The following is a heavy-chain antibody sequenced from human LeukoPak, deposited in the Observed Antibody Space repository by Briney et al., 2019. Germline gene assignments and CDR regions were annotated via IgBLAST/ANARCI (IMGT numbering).Heavy chain of an antibody. Sequence: GSLRLSCAASGFIFDTYGMLWVRQASGKGLEWVAVIAYDGSNKVYADSVKGRFTISRDNSKNTLYLQMNSLRGEDTAVYYCAKEKAIATINYGLDVWGQGTTVTVSS. CDR3: AKEKAIATINYGLDV. J-gene: IGHJ6*02. D-gene: IGHD1-1*01. V-gene: IGHV3-30*18. CDR1: GFIFDTYG. CDR2: IAYDGSNK.